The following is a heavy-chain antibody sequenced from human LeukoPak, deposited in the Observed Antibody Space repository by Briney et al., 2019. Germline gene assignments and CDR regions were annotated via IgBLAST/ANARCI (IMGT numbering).Heavy chain of an antibody. CDR2: ISGSGGST. J-gene: IGHJ3*02. Sequence: PGGSLRLSCAASGFTFSSDAMSWVRPAPGKGLEWVSAISGSGGSTYYADSVKGRFTTPRDNSKNTLYLQMNSLRAEDTAVYYCAKPAPVGCSSTSCYQAFDIWGQGTMVTVRS. CDR1: GFTFSSDA. CDR3: AKPAPVGCSSTSCYQAFDI. D-gene: IGHD2-2*01. V-gene: IGHV3-23*01.